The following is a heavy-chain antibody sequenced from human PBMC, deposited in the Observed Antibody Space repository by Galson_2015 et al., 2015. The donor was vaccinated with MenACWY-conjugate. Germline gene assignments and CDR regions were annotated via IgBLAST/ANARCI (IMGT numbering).Heavy chain of an antibody. CDR1: GFTFSSYD. J-gene: IGHJ6*02. CDR3: ARAYPVCYSGSYNYCYYGMDV. V-gene: IGHV3-13*05. CDR2: IGTAGDP. D-gene: IGHD1-26*01. Sequence: SLRLSCAASGFTFSSYDMHWVRQATGKGLEWVSAIGTAGDPYYPGSVKGRFTISRENAKNSLYLQMNSLRAGDTAVYYCARAYPVCYSGSYNYCYYGMDVWGQGTTVTVSS.